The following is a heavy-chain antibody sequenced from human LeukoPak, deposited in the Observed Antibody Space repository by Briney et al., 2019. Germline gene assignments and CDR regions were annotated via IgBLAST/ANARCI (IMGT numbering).Heavy chain of an antibody. CDR3: ARGGVTTASY. CDR1: GFTFSSYS. J-gene: IGHJ4*02. Sequence: GGSLRLSCAASGFTFSSYSMNWVRQAPGKGLECVANIKQDGSEKSYVDSVRGRFTISRDNAKNSLYLQMDSLRAEDTAVYYCARGGVTTASYWGQGTLVTVSS. CDR2: IKQDGSEK. V-gene: IGHV3-7*01. D-gene: IGHD4-17*01.